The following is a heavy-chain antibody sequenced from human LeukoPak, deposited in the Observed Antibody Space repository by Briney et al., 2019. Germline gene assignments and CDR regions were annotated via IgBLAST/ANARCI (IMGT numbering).Heavy chain of an antibody. J-gene: IGHJ6*03. Sequence: SETLSLTCAVYGGSFSGYYWSWIRQPPGKGLEWIGEINHSGSTNYNPSLKSRVTISVDTSKNQFSLKLSSVTAADTAVYYCARLYYYYYMAVWGKGTTVTVSS. CDR2: INHSGST. V-gene: IGHV4-34*01. CDR1: GGSFSGYY. CDR3: ARLYYYYYMAV.